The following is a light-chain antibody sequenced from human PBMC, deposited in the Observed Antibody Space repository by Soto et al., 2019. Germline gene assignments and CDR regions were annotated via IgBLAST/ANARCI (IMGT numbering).Light chain of an antibody. Sequence: EIVLTQSPATLSLSPEERATLSCRASQSVSSYLAWYQQKSGQAPRLLIYDASNRATGIPARFSGSGSGTDFSLTISSLEPEDFAVDYCQQRSNWPGTFGGGTKVEIK. CDR1: QSVSSY. V-gene: IGKV3-11*01. J-gene: IGKJ4*01. CDR3: QQRSNWPGT. CDR2: DAS.